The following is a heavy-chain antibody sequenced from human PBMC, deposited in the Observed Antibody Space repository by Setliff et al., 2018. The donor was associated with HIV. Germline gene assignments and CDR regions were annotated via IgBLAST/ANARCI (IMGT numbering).Heavy chain of an antibody. CDR3: AREDPNTYRPFDY. Sequence: LSLTCNVSHSSVSEYYWSWIRQSPGKGLEWIGYVRQGGATKYNPAFQSRVTISLETSKNQVFLSLASVTAADTAVYFCAREDPNTYRPFDYWGQGSLVTVSS. J-gene: IGHJ4*03. CDR2: VRQGGAT. V-gene: IGHV4-59*02. CDR1: HSSVSEYY.